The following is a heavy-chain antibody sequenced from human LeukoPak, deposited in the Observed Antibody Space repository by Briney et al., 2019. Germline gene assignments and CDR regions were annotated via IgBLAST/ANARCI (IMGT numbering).Heavy chain of an antibody. CDR1: GFTFSNAW. Sequence: GGSLRLSCAASGFTFSNAWMSWVRQAPGKGLEWVGRIKSKTDGGTTDYAAPVKGRFTISRDDSKNTLYLQVNSLKTEDTAVHYCITFSMIVVVITDWGQGTPVTVSS. CDR3: ITFSMIVVVITD. J-gene: IGHJ4*02. CDR2: IKSKTDGGTT. V-gene: IGHV3-15*01. D-gene: IGHD3-22*01.